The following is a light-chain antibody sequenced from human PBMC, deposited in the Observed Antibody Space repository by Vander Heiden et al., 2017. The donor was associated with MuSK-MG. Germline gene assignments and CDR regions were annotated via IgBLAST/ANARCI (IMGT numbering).Light chain of an antibody. V-gene: IGKV1-5*03. CDR1: RSVSTW. Sequence: DIQVTQSPSTLSASVGDRVTITCRASRSVSTWLAWYQQKPGKAPKLLIYKASKLQSGVPSRFSGSGYGTDFTLTISSRQPGDFATYYCQEDHSYSTWTFGQGTKVEIK. J-gene: IGKJ1*01. CDR2: KAS. CDR3: QEDHSYSTWT.